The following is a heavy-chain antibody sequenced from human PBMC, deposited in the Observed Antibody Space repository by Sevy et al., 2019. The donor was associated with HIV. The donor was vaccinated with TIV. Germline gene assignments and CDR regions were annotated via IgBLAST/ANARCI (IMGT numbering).Heavy chain of an antibody. J-gene: IGHJ4*02. CDR1: GGSVTTTGYY. D-gene: IGHD6-19*01. Sequence: SETLSLTCIVSGGSVTTTGYYWGWVRQPPGKGLEWIGNIYYGGSTFYKPSLKSRVSISVDTSNNRFSLKLNSVTAADTAVYYCATGRRSGSPFDSWGQGTLVTVSS. V-gene: IGHV4-39*02. CDR3: ATGRRSGSPFDS. CDR2: IYYGGST.